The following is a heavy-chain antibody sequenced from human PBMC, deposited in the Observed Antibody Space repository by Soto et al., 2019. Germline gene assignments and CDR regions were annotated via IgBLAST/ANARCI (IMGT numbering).Heavy chain of an antibody. Sequence: LRETLSLTCAVSGGSISSSNWWSWVRQPPGKGLEWIGEIYHSGSTNYNPSLKSRVTISVDKSKNQFSLKLSSVTAADTAVYYCARDRSSSSSEGWFDPWGQGTLVTVSS. CDR2: IYHSGST. J-gene: IGHJ5*02. CDR3: ARDRSSSSSEGWFDP. CDR1: GGSISSSNW. V-gene: IGHV4-4*02. D-gene: IGHD6-6*01.